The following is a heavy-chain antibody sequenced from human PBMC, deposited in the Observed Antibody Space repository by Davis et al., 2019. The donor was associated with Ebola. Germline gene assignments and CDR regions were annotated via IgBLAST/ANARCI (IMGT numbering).Heavy chain of an antibody. CDR1: GFTFSSYA. CDR2: ISYDGSNK. V-gene: IGHV3-30-3*01. J-gene: IGHJ6*02. Sequence: GESLKISCAASGFTFSSYAMHWVRQAPGKGLEWVAVISYDGSNKYYADSVKGRFTISRDNSKNTLYLQMNSLRAEDTAVYYCASGFRYCSSTSCYLDYYYYYGMDVWGQGTTVTVSS. D-gene: IGHD2-2*01. CDR3: ASGFRYCSSTSCYLDYYYYYGMDV.